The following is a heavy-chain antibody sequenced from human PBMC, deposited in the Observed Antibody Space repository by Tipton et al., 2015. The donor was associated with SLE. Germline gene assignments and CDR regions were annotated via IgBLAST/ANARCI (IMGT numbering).Heavy chain of an antibody. J-gene: IGHJ4*02. CDR1: GGSISSSSYY. V-gene: IGHV4-39*07. Sequence: TLSLTCTVSGGSISSSSYYWGWIRQPPGKGLEWIGSIYYSGTAYYNPSLKSRVTISVDTSKNQISLKLSSVTAADTAVYYCARGLRLRCSSTSCPQVFDYWGQGTLVTVSS. CDR3: ARGLRLRCSSTSCPQVFDY. D-gene: IGHD2-2*01. CDR2: IYYSGTA.